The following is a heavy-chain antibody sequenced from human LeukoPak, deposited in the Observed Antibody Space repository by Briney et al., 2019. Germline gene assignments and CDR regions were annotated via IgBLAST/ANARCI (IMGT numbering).Heavy chain of an antibody. D-gene: IGHD5-12*01. CDR1: GFTFSSYA. J-gene: IGHJ4*02. V-gene: IGHV3-33*08. CDR2: IWYDGSNK. CDR3: ARDLDGYGDY. Sequence: GGSLGLSCAAFGFTFSSYAMSWVRQAPGKGLEWVAVIWYDGSNKYYADSVKGRFTISRDNSKNTLYLQMNSLRAEGTAVYYCARDLDGYGDYWGQGTLVTVSS.